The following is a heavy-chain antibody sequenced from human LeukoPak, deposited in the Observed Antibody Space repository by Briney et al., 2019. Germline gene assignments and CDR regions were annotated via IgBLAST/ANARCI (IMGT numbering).Heavy chain of an antibody. J-gene: IGHJ3*02. CDR1: GGSISSYY. V-gene: IGHV4-59*01. Sequence: SETLSLTCTVSGGSISSYYWSWIRQPPGKGLEWIGYIYYSGSTNYNPSLKSRVTISVDTSKNQFSLKLSSVTAADTAVYYCARAETGRSMGAFDIWGQGTMVTVSS. D-gene: IGHD1-26*01. CDR3: ARAETGRSMGAFDI. CDR2: IYYSGST.